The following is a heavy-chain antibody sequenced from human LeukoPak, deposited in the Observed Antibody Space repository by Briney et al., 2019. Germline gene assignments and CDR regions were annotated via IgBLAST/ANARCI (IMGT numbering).Heavy chain of an antibody. Sequence: GESLKISCKGSGYSFNSYWIGWVRQMPGKGLEWMGIIFPGDSDTRYSPSFQGQVTISADKSISTAYLQWSSLKASDTAMYCCARESGYSSGWYPYWGQGTLVTVSS. V-gene: IGHV5-51*01. J-gene: IGHJ4*02. CDR1: GYSFNSYW. CDR3: ARESGYSSGWYPY. CDR2: IFPGDSDT. D-gene: IGHD6-19*01.